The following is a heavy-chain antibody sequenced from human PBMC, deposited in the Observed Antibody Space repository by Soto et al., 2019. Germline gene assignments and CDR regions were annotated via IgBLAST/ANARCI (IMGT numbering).Heavy chain of an antibody. D-gene: IGHD2-15*01. CDR2: LCYVGSTK. CDR3: ARGTGGGCGY. CDR1: GITFSSYG. Sequence: GGSRRLSCAAAGITFSSYGLHWVRQAPGKGLEWVAVLCYVGSTKYYADSVKGRFTTARDKCKNMQYLQMTRRRPEDTAGCCGARGTGGGCGYWGQGTLVTVSS. J-gene: IGHJ4*02. V-gene: IGHV3-33*01.